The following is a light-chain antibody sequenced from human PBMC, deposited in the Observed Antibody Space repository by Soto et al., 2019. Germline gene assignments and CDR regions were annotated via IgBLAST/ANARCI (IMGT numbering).Light chain of an antibody. Sequence: EIVLTQSPDTLSLSPGERATLSCRASQSVSSALFAWYQQKPGEAPRLLIYRASTRATGVPDRFTGSGSGTGCTLTISRLEPDDFAVYYCQQYDSSPPTFGGGTNVEVK. CDR2: RAS. J-gene: IGKJ4*01. V-gene: IGKV3-20*01. CDR1: QSVSSAL. CDR3: QQYDSSPPT.